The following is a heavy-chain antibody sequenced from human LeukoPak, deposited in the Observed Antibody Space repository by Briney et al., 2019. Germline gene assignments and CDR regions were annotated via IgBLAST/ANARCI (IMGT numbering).Heavy chain of an antibody. CDR1: GSTFTSYA. CDR3: AKDLFDSRKGGDYFDY. V-gene: IGHV3-23*01. Sequence: GGSLRLSCAASGSTFTSYAMSWVRQAPGKGLEWVSAVSGSGGTTYYADSVKGRFTISRDNSKKTLYLQMNSLRAEDTAVYYCAKDLFDSRKGGDYFDYWGQGTLVTVS. J-gene: IGHJ4*02. CDR2: VSGSGGTT. D-gene: IGHD3-22*01.